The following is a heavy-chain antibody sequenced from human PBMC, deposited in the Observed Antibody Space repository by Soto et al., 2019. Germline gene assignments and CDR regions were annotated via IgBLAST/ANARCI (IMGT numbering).Heavy chain of an antibody. J-gene: IGHJ3*02. Sequence: EVQLLESGGGLVQPGGSLRLSCAASGFTFSSYAMSWVRQAPGKGLEWVSAISGSGGSTYYADSVKGRFTISRDNSKNTLYLQMNSLRAEDTAVYYCAKGSGGGRAATPGAVDIWGQGTMGTVSS. CDR3: AKGSGGGRAATPGAVDI. CDR1: GFTFSSYA. V-gene: IGHV3-23*01. D-gene: IGHD6-13*01. CDR2: ISGSGGST.